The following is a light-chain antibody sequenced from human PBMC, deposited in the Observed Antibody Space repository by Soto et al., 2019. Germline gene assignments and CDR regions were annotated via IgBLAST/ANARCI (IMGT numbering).Light chain of an antibody. V-gene: IGKV3-20*01. CDR1: QSVSSSY. CDR2: GAS. J-gene: IGKJ5*01. CDR3: QQYGSSRST. Sequence: EIAFTQSSGTLSFSPGERATLSCRASQSVSSSYLAWYQQKPGQAPRLLIYGASSRATGIPDRFSGSGSGTDFTLTISRLEPEDFAVYYCQQYGSSRSTFGPGTRLEI.